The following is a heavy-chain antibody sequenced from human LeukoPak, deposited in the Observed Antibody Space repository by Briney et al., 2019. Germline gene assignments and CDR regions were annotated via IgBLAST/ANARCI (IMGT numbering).Heavy chain of an antibody. J-gene: IGHJ3*02. V-gene: IGHV3-66*02. CDR1: GFSVSTSY. CDR2: VYSGGST. D-gene: IGHD3-3*01. Sequence: GGSLRLSCAASGFSVSTSYMSWVRQAPGKGLEWVSTVYSGGSTYYADCVNGRFTVSRDNSMHPLSLQMDSLRADDNALHDSARGRFGLVSSWACALDMWLEGRMVGVSS. CDR3: ARGRFGLVSSWACALDM.